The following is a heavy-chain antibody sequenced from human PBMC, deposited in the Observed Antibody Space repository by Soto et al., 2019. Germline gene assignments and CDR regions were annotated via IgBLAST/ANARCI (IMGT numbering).Heavy chain of an antibody. J-gene: IGHJ6*02. CDR2: IYYSGST. Sequence: SETLSLTCTVSCGSISSGDYYWSWIRQPPGKGLEWIGYIYYSGSTYYNPSLKSRVTISVDTSKNQFSLKLSSVTAADTAVYYCARGSGAYDFWSGYRYYYGMDVWGQGTTVTVSS. CDR3: ARGSGAYDFWSGYRYYYGMDV. CDR1: CGSISSGDYY. V-gene: IGHV4-30-4*01. D-gene: IGHD3-3*01.